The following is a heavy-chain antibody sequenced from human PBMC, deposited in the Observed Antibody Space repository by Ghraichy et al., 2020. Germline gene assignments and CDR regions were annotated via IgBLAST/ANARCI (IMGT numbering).Heavy chain of an antibody. Sequence: SETLSLTCTVSGGSISSYYWSWIRQPAGKGLEWIGRIYTSGSTNYNPSLKSRVTMSVDTSKNQFSLKLSSVTAADTAVYYCARLATINIDYYYGMDVWGQGTTVTVSS. CDR2: IYTSGST. J-gene: IGHJ6*02. CDR1: GGSISSYY. V-gene: IGHV4-4*07. CDR3: ARLATINIDYYYGMDV. D-gene: IGHD5-24*01.